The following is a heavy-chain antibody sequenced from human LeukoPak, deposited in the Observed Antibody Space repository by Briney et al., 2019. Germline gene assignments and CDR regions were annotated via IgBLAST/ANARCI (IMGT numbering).Heavy chain of an antibody. J-gene: IGHJ4*02. CDR2: IYYSGST. V-gene: IGHV4-59*01. CDR1: GGSISSYY. CDR3: ARDILTGYSDY. Sequence: SETLSLTCTVSGGSISSYYWSWIRQPPGKGLEWIGYIYYSGSTNYNPSLKSRITISVDTSKNQFSLKLSSVTAADTAVYYCARDILTGYSDYWGQGTLVTVSS. D-gene: IGHD3-9*01.